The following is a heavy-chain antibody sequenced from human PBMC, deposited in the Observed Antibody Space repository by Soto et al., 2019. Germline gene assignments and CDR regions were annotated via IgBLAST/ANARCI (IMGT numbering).Heavy chain of an antibody. Sequence: GGSLRLSCAASGFTFSSYGMHWVRQAPGKGLEWVAVIWYDGSNKYYADSVKGRFTISRDNSKNTLYLQMNSLRAEDTAVYYCARGLVRGVINYYYYYMDVWGKGTTVTVSS. D-gene: IGHD3-10*02. V-gene: IGHV3-33*01. CDR3: ARGLVRGVINYYYYYMDV. CDR2: IWYDGSNK. CDR1: GFTFSSYG. J-gene: IGHJ6*03.